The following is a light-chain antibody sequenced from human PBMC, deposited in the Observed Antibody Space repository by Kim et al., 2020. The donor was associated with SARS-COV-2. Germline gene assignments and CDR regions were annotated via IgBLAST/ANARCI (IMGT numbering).Light chain of an antibody. V-gene: IGLV3-21*03. J-gene: IGLJ2*01. CDR1: NLGGKS. CDR3: QVWDSLSGVI. CDR2: DDS. Sequence: VAPGRTATNTCGGHNLGGKSVHWYQQKPGQAPVLVIDDDSDRPSGIPDRVSGSNSGNTATLSISRVEAGDEADYYCQVWDSLSGVIFGGGTQLTVL.